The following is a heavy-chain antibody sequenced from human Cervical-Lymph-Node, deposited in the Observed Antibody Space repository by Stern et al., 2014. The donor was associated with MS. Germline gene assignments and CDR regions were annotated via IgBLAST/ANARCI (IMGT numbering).Heavy chain of an antibody. CDR3: ARDSAYSSSSSDY. CDR1: GYTFTGYY. CDR2: IIPDSGRA. Sequence: QVQLVQSGAEVKKPGASVKVPCKASGYTFTGYYLHWVRQAPGQGLEWMGRIIPDSGRANYAQNFQGRVTMTRDTSISTAYMELSSLTSDDTAVYYCARDSAYSSSSSDYWGQGSLVTVSS. V-gene: IGHV1-2*06. D-gene: IGHD6-6*01. J-gene: IGHJ4*02.